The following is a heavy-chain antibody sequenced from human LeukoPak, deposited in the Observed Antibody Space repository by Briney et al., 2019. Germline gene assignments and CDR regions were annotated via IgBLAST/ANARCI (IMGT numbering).Heavy chain of an antibody. CDR2: IYYSGST. J-gene: IGHJ6*02. D-gene: IGHD3-22*01. CDR3: ARGTYYYDSSGYYLTGYYYYGMDV. V-gene: IGHV4-59*01. Sequence: PSETLSLTCTVSGGSISSYYWSWIRQPPGKGLEWIGYIYYSGSTNYNPSLKSRVTISVDTSKNQFSLKLSSVTAADTAVYYCARGTYYYDSSGYYLTGYYYYGMDVWGQGTTVTVSS. CDR1: GGSISSYY.